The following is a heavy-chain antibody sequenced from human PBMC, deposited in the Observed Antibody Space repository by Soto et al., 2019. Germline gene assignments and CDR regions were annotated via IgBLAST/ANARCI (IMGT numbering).Heavy chain of an antibody. V-gene: IGHV4-34*01. CDR1: GGSFSGYY. CDR3: ARGFGYSVYYFDY. Sequence: PSETLSLTCAVYGGSFSGYYWSWIRQPPGKGLEWIGEINHSGSTNYNPSLKSRVTISVDTSKNQFSLKLSSVTAADTAVYYYARGFGYSVYYFDYWGQGTLVTVSS. J-gene: IGHJ4*02. D-gene: IGHD6-25*01. CDR2: INHSGST.